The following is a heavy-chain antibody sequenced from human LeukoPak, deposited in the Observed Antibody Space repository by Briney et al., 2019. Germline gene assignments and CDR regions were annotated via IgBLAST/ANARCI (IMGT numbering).Heavy chain of an antibody. CDR1: GYTLTGYY. Sequence: ASVKVSCKASGYTLTGYYMHWVRQAPRQGLEWMGWINPNSGGTNYAQKFQGRVTMTRNTSISTAYMELRSLRSEDTAVYYCARADYGDYDHYWGQETLVTVSS. CDR3: ARADYGDYDHY. J-gene: IGHJ4*02. CDR2: INPNSGGT. D-gene: IGHD4-17*01. V-gene: IGHV1-2*02.